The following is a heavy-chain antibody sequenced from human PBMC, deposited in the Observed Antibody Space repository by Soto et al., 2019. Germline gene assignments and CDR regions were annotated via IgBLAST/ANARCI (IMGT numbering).Heavy chain of an antibody. J-gene: IGHJ4*02. Sequence: GSLRLSCAASGLTFSSYGMHWVLHAPGKGLEWVAVISYDVSNKYYADSVKGRFTIPRGNSENTLYLQMDSLRAEDTAVYDCANDLGIAAAGTGVDHWGQGTLVPVSS. D-gene: IGHD6-13*01. CDR1: GLTFSSYG. CDR3: ANDLGIAAAGTGVDH. CDR2: ISYDVSNK. V-gene: IGHV3-30*18.